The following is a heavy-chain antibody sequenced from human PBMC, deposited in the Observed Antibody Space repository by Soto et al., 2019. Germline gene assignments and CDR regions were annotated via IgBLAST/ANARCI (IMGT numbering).Heavy chain of an antibody. CDR2: ISSSSSTI. CDR1: GFTFSSYS. CDR3: SRAMGTAVGAAYLDY. V-gene: IGHV3-48*01. J-gene: IGHJ4*02. D-gene: IGHD1-26*01. Sequence: GGSLRLSCAASGFTFSSYSMNWVRQAPGKGLEWVSYISSSSSTIYYADSGKGRFTIPRDNAKNTLYLQINSLRAEDTAVYDCSRAMGTAVGAAYLDYWGQGTLVTVSS.